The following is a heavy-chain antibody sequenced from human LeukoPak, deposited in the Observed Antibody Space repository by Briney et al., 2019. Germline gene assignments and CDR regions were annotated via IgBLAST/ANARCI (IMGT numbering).Heavy chain of an antibody. J-gene: IGHJ5*02. CDR1: GGSISSSSYY. CDR3: AGPAALRKVPEGFDP. CDR2: IYYSGST. D-gene: IGHD3-16*01. Sequence: KTSETLSLTCTVSGGSISSSSYYWGWIRQPPGKGLEWIGSIYYSGSTYYYPSLKSRVTISVDTSKNQFSLKLSSVTAADTAVYYCAGPAALRKVPEGFDPWGQGTLVTVSS. V-gene: IGHV4-39*01.